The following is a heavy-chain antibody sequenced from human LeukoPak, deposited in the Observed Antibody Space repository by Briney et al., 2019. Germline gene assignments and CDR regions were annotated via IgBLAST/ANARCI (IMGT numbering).Heavy chain of an antibody. J-gene: IGHJ4*02. CDR1: GFTFSSYA. CDR3: AKGGPGSDWYFFDY. D-gene: IGHD6-19*01. CDR2: ISGSGGGT. Sequence: GGSLRLSCAAPGFTFSSYAMSWVRQAPGKGLEWVSAISGSGGGTYYADSVKGRFTISRDNSKNRLYLQMDSLRAEDTAVYYCAKGGPGSDWYFFDYWGQGTLVTVSS. V-gene: IGHV3-23*01.